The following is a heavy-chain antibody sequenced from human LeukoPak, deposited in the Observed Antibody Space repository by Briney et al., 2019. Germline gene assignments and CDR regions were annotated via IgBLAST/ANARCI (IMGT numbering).Heavy chain of an antibody. J-gene: IGHJ4*02. CDR1: GGTFSSYA. CDR3: ARGVGYSYVSGFDY. CDR2: IIPIFGTA. Sequence: SVRVSCKASGGTFSSYAISWVRQAPGQGLEWMGGIIPIFGTANYAQKFQGRVTITTDESTSTAYMELSSLRSEDTAVYYCARGVGYSYVSGFDYWGQGTLVTVSS. V-gene: IGHV1-69*05. D-gene: IGHD5-18*01.